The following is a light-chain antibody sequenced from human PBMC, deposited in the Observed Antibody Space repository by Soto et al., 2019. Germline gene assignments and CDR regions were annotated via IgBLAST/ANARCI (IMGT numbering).Light chain of an antibody. CDR3: SSYKSTSTPYV. J-gene: IGLJ1*01. CDR2: DVT. CDR1: SSAIGSYNY. V-gene: IGLV2-14*03. Sequence: QSALTQPASVSGSPGQSITISCTGTSSAIGSYNYVSWYQQHPGKAPKLIIYDVTNRPAGISSRFSASKSGDTASLTISVLQADDEADYFCSSYKSTSTPYVFGTGTRSPS.